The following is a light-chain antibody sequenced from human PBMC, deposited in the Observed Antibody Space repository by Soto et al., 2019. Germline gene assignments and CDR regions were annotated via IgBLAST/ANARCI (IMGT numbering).Light chain of an antibody. V-gene: IGKV3D-15*01. CDR2: GAS. J-gene: IGKJ1*01. CDR3: QQYDNWPWT. Sequence: EIVMTQSPGTLSVSPGERVTLSCRASRSVSSNLAWYQQKPGQAPWLLIYGASTRATGIPARFSGSGSGTEFTLTISSLQSEDFAVYYCQQYDNWPWTFGQGTKVDIK. CDR1: RSVSSN.